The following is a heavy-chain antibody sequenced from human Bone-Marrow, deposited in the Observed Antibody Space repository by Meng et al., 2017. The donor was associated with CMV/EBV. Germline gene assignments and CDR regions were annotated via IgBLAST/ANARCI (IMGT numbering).Heavy chain of an antibody. Sequence: GESLKISCAASGFTFSNYEGNWVRQAPGKGLEWVSYISSGGGTIYYADSVRGRFSISRDNSRNSVYLQMNSLRAEDTAVYYCARKTTGTTWFDPWGQGTLVTVSS. CDR3: ARKTTGTTWFDP. J-gene: IGHJ5*02. D-gene: IGHD1-7*01. V-gene: IGHV3-48*03. CDR2: ISSGGGTI. CDR1: GFTFSNYE.